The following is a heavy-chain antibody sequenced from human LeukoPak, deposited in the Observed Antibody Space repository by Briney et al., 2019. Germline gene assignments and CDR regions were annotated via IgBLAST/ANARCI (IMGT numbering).Heavy chain of an antibody. Sequence: GASVKVSCKTSGNTFTGYYMHWVRQAPGQGLEWMGWINPNSGDTNYAQKFQDRVTMTRDTSITTAYMELSGLRSDDTALYYCARGSEVGATQKNALDIWGQGTMVTVSS. V-gene: IGHV1-2*02. J-gene: IGHJ3*02. CDR1: GNTFTGYY. CDR2: INPNSGDT. D-gene: IGHD1-26*01. CDR3: ARGSEVGATQKNALDI.